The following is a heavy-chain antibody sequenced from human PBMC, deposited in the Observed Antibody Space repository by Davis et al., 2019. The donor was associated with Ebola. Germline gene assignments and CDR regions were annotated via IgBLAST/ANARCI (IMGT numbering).Heavy chain of an antibody. J-gene: IGHJ3*02. CDR1: GFTFSSYV. Sequence: PAGSLTLSCAASGFTFSSYVMSWVRQAPGKGLEWVSTLGTSADTYYADSVKGRFTISRDNSKNTLYLQMNGLRVEDTAIYYCAKDTSNIWFDIWGQGTMVTVSS. CDR2: LGTSADT. CDR3: AKDTSNIWFDI. D-gene: IGHD1-26*01. V-gene: IGHV3-23*01.